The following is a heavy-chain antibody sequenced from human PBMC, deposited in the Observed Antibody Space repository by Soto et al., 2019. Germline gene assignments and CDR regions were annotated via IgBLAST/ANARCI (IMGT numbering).Heavy chain of an antibody. CDR2: IIASGGGT. V-gene: IGHV3-23*01. CDR3: AKGVVYPGP. Sequence: PGGSLRLSCAVSGFTFTSYGMSWVRQAPRKGLEWVSSIIASGGGTYYADSVKGRFTISRDNSKNTLFLQMDSLRAEDTAIYYCAKGVVYPGPWGQGTLVTGSS. J-gene: IGHJ5*02. D-gene: IGHD2-2*01. CDR1: GFTFTSYG.